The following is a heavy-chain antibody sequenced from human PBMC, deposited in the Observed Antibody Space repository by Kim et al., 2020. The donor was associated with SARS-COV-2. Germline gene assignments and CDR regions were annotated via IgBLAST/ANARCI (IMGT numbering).Heavy chain of an antibody. Sequence: TYYAGSVKGRFTISRDNSKNSLYLQMNSLRAEDTALYYCARSSSGWSHFDYWGQGTLVTVSS. CDR2: T. CDR3: ARSSSGWSHFDY. V-gene: IGHV3-43D*03. J-gene: IGHJ4*02. D-gene: IGHD6-19*01.